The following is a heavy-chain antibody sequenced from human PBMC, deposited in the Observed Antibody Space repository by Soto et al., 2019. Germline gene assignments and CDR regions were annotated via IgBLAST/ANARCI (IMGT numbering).Heavy chain of an antibody. CDR2: ITSAGST. CDR1: GFTFSNYA. CDR3: AKTDKFHSQSSGWANRFDS. Sequence: EVQLLESGGDLAQPEGSLRLICAASGFTFSNYAMTWVRQSPGKGLEWVSTITSAGSTFYGDTVKGRFTISRDNSKSTLYLQMNSLGAEDTAVYYCAKTDKFHSQSSGWANRFDSWGQGTLVTVSS. J-gene: IGHJ4*02. D-gene: IGHD6-19*01. V-gene: IGHV3-23*01.